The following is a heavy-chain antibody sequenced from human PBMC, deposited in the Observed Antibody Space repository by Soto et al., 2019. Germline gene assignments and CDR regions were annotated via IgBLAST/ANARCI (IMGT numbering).Heavy chain of an antibody. CDR3: AKLSYDSNIDY. J-gene: IGHJ4*02. CDR2: ISAGGGTT. V-gene: IGHV3-23*01. CDR1: GFTFRSYA. Sequence: GGSLRLSCAASGFTFRSYAMTWVRQAPGKGLEWVSGISAGGGTTYYAESAKGRFTISRDNSKNTLYLQMYSLRAEDTAIYYCAKLSYDSNIDYWGQGTLVTISS. D-gene: IGHD3-16*01.